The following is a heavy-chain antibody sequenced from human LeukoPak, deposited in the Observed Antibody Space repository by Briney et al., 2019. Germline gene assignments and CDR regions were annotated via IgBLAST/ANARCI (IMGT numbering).Heavy chain of an antibody. CDR3: ARALVSRGWYVAAFDP. CDR2: IYSGGST. Sequence: PGGSLRLSCAASGFTVSSNYMSWVRQAPGKGLEWVSVIYSGGSTYYADSVKGRFTISRDNSKNTLYLQMNSLRAEDTAVSYCARALVSRGWYVAAFDPWGQGTLVTVSS. D-gene: IGHD6-19*01. V-gene: IGHV3-66*01. CDR1: GFTVSSNY. J-gene: IGHJ5*02.